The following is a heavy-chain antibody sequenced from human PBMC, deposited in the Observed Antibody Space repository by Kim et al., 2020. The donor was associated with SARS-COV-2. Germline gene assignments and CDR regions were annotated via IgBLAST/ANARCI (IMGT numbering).Heavy chain of an antibody. CDR3: ARRDSSTSWYFDL. D-gene: IGHD3-22*01. J-gene: IGHJ2*01. V-gene: IGHV4-61*07. Sequence: KYHPSLTSRVTMSVETSTNPFSLKRSSVTAADTAIYYCARRDSSTSWYFDLWGRATLVTVSS.